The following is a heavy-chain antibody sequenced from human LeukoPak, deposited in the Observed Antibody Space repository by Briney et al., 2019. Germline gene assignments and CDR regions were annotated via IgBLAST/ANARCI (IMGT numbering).Heavy chain of an antibody. CDR3: ARQYCTNGVCYPGGWFNP. D-gene: IGHD2-8*01. J-gene: IGHJ5*02. Sequence: ASVKVSCKASGYTFTGYYMHWVRQAPGQGLEWMGWINPNSGGTNYAQKFQGRVTMTRDTSISTVYMELSSLRSEDTAVYYCARQYCTNGVCYPGGWFNPWGQGTLVTVSS. CDR1: GYTFTGYY. CDR2: INPNSGGT. V-gene: IGHV1-2*02.